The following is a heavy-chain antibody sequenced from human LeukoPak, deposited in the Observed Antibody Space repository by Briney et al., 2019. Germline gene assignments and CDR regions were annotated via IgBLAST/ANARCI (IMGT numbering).Heavy chain of an antibody. CDR3: ACREFYSPWPGP. Sequence: GESLKISCKGSGYSFTSYWIGWVRQTPGKGLEWMGVIYPGDSRARYNPSFEGQVTISADKSINTAYLQWSSLKASDTAMYYCACREFYSPWPGPWGQGTLVTVSS. CDR2: IYPGDSRA. V-gene: IGHV5-51*01. CDR1: GYSFTSYW. J-gene: IGHJ5*02. D-gene: IGHD5-18*01.